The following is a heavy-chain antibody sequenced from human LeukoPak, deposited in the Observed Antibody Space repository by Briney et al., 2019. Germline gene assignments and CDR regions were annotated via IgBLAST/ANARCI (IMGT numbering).Heavy chain of an antibody. J-gene: IGHJ4*02. CDR3: ARHSTLRGGNFDY. CDR2: IYQSGTT. CDR1: GGSISSSSYY. Sequence: SETLSLTCTVSGGSISSSSYYWGWIRQPPGKGPAWIGSIYQSGTTYYNPSLKSRVTISVDTSKNQLSLKLSSVTAADTAVYYCARHSTLRGGNFDYWGQGTLVTVSS. D-gene: IGHD3-10*01. V-gene: IGHV4-39*01.